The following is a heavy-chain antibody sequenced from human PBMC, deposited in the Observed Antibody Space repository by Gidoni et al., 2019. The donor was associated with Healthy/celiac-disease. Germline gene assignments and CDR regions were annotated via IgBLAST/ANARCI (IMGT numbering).Heavy chain of an antibody. CDR1: GGSIRSSSYY. J-gene: IGHJ4*02. CDR3: AGRPFKYYDSSGYPTPFDY. V-gene: IGHV4-39*07. CDR2: IYYCGST. D-gene: IGHD3-22*01. Sequence: QLQLQESGPGLVKPSETLSLTCTVSGGSIRSSSYYWGWIRQPPGKGLEWIGSIYYCGSTYYNPSLKSRVTISVDTSKNQFSLKLSSVTAADTAVYYCAGRPFKYYDSSGYPTPFDYWGQGTLVTVSS.